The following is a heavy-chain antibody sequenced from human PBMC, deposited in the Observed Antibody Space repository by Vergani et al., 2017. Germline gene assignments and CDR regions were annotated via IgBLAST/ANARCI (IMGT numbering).Heavy chain of an antibody. Sequence: QVQLQESGPGLVKPSQTLSITCTVSGGSISSGGYYWSWIRQHPGKGLEWIGYIYYSGSTYYNPSLKSRVTISVDTSKNQFSLKLSSVTAADTAVYYCARAIDSTGISYYFDYWGQGTLVTVSS. V-gene: IGHV4-31*03. J-gene: IGHJ4*02. CDR1: GGSISSGGYY. CDR3: ARAIDSTGISYYFDY. CDR2: IYYSGST. D-gene: IGHD6-6*01.